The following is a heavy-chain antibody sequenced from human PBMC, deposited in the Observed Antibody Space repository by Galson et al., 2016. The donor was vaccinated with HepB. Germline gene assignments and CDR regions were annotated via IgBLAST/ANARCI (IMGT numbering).Heavy chain of an antibody. D-gene: IGHD4/OR15-4a*01. CDR3: VKEAYTYGALHDYFEY. CDR1: GGSISSSSYY. CDR2: VHTTGNT. J-gene: IGHJ4*03. Sequence: PLSLTCTVSGGSISSSSYYWSWIRQPAGKRLEWIGRVHTTGNTDYNSSLKSRLAISLDTSKNQFSLKVTSVTASDTAVYYCVKEAYTYGALHDYFEYWGQGTMVTVSS. V-gene: IGHV4-61*02.